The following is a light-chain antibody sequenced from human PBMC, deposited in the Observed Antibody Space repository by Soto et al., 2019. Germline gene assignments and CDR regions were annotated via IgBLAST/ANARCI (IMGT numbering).Light chain of an antibody. V-gene: IGKV1-12*01. J-gene: IGKJ3*01. CDR1: QGIGSR. CDR3: QQGNNFPLT. CDR2: APA. Sequence: DIQMTQSPSSLSASVGDRINISCRASQGIGSRLAWYQQKSGKAPQSMIYAPASLYSGVPSRFSATFSGTHFTLTISSLQPEDCATYFCQQGNNFPLTFGPGNKGDLK.